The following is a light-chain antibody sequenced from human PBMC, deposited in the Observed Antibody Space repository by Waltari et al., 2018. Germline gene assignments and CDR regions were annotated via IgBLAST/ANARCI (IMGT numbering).Light chain of an antibody. CDR2: LGS. CDR1: QSLLHSNGYNY. CDR3: MQALQTPRT. Sequence: DIVMTQYPLSLPVNPGEPASISFRSSQSLLHSNGYNYLDWYLQKPGQSPQLLIYLGSNRASGVPDRFSGSGSGTDFTLKISRVEAEDVGVYYCMQALQTPRTFGQGTKVEIK. V-gene: IGKV2-28*01. J-gene: IGKJ1*01.